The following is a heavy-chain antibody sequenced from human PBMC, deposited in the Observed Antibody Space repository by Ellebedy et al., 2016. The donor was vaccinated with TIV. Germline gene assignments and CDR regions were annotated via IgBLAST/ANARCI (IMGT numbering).Heavy chain of an antibody. CDR3: ARNSGGSYYFDY. D-gene: IGHD2-15*01. V-gene: IGHV1-69*04. J-gene: IGHJ4*02. CDR2: IIPILGIA. CDR1: GGTFSSYA. Sequence: SVKVSXXASGGTFSSYAISWVRQAPGQGLEWMGRIIPILGIANYAQKFQGRVTITADKSTSTAYMELSSLRSEDTAVYYCARNSGGSYYFDYWGQGTLVTVSS.